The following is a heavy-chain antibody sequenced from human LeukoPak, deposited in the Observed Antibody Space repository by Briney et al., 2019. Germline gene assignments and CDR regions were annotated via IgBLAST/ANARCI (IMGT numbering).Heavy chain of an antibody. CDR2: ISGSGGST. Sequence: GGTLRLSCAASGFTFSSYGMSWVRQAPGKGLEWVSAISGSGGSTYYADSVKGRFTISRDNSKNTLYLQMNSLRAEDTAVYYCAKDMGGTSFAFDIWGQGTMVTVSS. CDR1: GFTFSSYG. D-gene: IGHD1-1*01. CDR3: AKDMGGTSFAFDI. V-gene: IGHV3-23*01. J-gene: IGHJ3*02.